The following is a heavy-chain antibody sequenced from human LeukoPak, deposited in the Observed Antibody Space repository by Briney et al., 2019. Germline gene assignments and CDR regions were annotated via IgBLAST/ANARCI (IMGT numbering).Heavy chain of an antibody. CDR3: ARNRAAAGTGWFDP. CDR1: GFTVSSNY. CDR2: IYSGGST. V-gene: IGHV3-53*01. Sequence: GGSLRLSCAASGFTVSSNYMSWVRQAPGKGLEWVSVIYSGGSTYYADSVKGRFTVSRDNSKNTLYLQMNSLRAEDTAVYYCARNRAAAGTGWFDPWGQGTLVTVSS. J-gene: IGHJ5*02. D-gene: IGHD6-13*01.